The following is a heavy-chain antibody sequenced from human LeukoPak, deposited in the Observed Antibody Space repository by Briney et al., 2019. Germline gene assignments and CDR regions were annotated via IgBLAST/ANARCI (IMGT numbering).Heavy chain of an antibody. V-gene: IGHV3-23*01. CDR2: ITVSGDNT. CDR3: AKDTNWNGLNY. Sequence: GGSLRLSCAASGFTFSSYAMSWVRQAPGKGLEWVSTITVSGDNTFYADSVKGRFTISRDNAKNSLYLQMNSLRAEGTALYYCAKDTNWNGLNYWGQGTLVTVSS. J-gene: IGHJ4*02. CDR1: GFTFSSYA. D-gene: IGHD1-20*01.